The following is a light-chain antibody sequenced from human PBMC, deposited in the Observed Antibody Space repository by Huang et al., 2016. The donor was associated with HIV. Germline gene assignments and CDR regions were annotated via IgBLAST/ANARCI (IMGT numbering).Light chain of an antibody. CDR1: QEINNY. CDR3: QQYSSYPYT. J-gene: IGKJ2*01. V-gene: IGKV1-16*02. CDR2: AAS. Sequence: DIQMTQSPSSLSASIGDTVNITCRASQEINNYLAWFQQKPGRAPQSLIYAASILQSGVPSHFSGSGSGTDFSLTISRLQPEDFATYYCQQYSSYPYTFGQGTNLEIK.